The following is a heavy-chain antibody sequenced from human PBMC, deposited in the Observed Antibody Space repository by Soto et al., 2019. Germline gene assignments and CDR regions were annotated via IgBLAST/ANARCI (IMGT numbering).Heavy chain of an antibody. J-gene: IGHJ3*02. D-gene: IGHD3-22*01. CDR1: GFTFSSYS. Sequence: GGSLRLSCAASGFTFSSYSMNWVRQAPGKGLEWVSSISSSSSYIYYADSVKGRFTISRDNAKNSLYLQMNSLRAEDTAVYYCARDFNQGIVVTDIWGQGTMVTVSS. CDR2: ISSSSSYI. CDR3: ARDFNQGIVVTDI. V-gene: IGHV3-21*01.